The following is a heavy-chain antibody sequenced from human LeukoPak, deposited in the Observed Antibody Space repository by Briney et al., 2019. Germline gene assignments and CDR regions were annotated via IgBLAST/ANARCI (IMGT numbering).Heavy chain of an antibody. J-gene: IGHJ4*02. CDR2: VSYDGSNI. D-gene: IGHD6-19*01. CDR3: AKSLDAQAVADPFDY. CDR1: GFIFSTYD. Sequence: GGSLRLSCAASGFIFSTYDMHWVRQAPGKGLEWVAVVSYDGSNIYHAASVQGRFTISRDNSKNTLYLQMNSLRAEDTAVYYCAKSLDAQAVADPFDYWGQGTLVTVSS. V-gene: IGHV3-30*18.